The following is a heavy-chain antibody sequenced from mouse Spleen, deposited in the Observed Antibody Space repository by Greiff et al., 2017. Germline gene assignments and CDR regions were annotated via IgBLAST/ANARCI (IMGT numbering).Heavy chain of an antibody. Sequence: QVQLKESGAELARPGASVKMSCKASGYTFTSYTMHWVKQRPGQGLEWIGYINPSSGYTKYNQKFKDKATLTADKSSSTAYMQLSSLTSEDSAVYYCARAPGGSSYPYLYFDVWGAGTTVTVSS. CDR1: GYTFTSYT. CDR2: INPSSGYT. J-gene: IGHJ1*01. V-gene: IGHV1-4*01. CDR3: ARAPGGSSYPYLYFDV. D-gene: IGHD1-1*01.